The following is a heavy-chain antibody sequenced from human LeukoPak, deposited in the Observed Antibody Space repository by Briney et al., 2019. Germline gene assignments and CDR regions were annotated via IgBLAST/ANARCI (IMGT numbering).Heavy chain of an antibody. CDR2: ISYDGTNE. Sequence: TGGSLRLSCAASEFTFSSYGVHWVRQAPGKGLEWVAVISYDGTNEHYADSVKGRFTISRDNAKNSLYLQMNSLRAEDTAVYYCARDQFWDIVVVPAAIPDNMDVWGKGTTVTVSS. D-gene: IGHD2-2*01. CDR1: EFTFSSYG. V-gene: IGHV3-30*04. J-gene: IGHJ6*03. CDR3: ARDQFWDIVVVPAAIPDNMDV.